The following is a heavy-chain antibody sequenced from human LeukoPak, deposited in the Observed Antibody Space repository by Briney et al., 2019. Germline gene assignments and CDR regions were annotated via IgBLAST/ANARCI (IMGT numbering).Heavy chain of an antibody. CDR2: INPSGGST. Sequence: GASVKVSCKASGYTFTSYHMHWVRQAPGQGLEIMGIINPSGGSTTYAQKFQGRVTMTRDTSTSTVYMELSSLRSEDTAVYYCAKLAAAGTAHYYFDSWGQGTLVTVSS. CDR3: AKLAAAGTAHYYFDS. J-gene: IGHJ4*02. CDR1: GYTFTSYH. D-gene: IGHD6-13*01. V-gene: IGHV1-46*01.